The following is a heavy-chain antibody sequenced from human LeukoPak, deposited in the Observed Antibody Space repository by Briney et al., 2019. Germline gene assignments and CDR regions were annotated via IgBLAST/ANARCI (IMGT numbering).Heavy chain of an antibody. CDR1: GYTFTSYA. J-gene: IGHJ4*02. D-gene: IGHD2-21*02. V-gene: IGHV1-3*01. CDR3: ARVAVVTAIYFDY. CDR2: INAGNGNT. Sequence: GASVKVSCKASGYTFTSYAMHWVRQAPGQRLEWMGWINAGNGNTKYSQKFQGRVTITRDTSASTAYMELSSLRSEDTAVYYCARVAVVTAIYFDYWGQGTLVTVSS.